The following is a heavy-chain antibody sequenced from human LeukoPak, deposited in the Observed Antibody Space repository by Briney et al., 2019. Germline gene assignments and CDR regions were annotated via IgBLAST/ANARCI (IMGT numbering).Heavy chain of an antibody. CDR2: MSGSGGST. CDR1: GGSFSGYY. CDR3: AKDGAKTFDSSGYYPSPVVDY. D-gene: IGHD3-22*01. J-gene: IGHJ4*02. Sequence: ETLSLTCAVYGGSFSGYYWSWIRQPPGKGLEWVSAMSGSGGSTYYADSVKGRFTISRDESKNTLYLQMNSLRAEDTAVYYCAKDGAKTFDSSGYYPSPVVDYWGQGTLVTVSS. V-gene: IGHV3-23*01.